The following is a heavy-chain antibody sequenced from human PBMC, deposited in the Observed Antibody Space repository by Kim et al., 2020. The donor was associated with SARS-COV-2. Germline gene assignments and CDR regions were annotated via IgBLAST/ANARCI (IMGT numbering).Heavy chain of an antibody. CDR2: K. V-gene: IGHV3-7*01. CDR3: ARGTQWEPNFDY. J-gene: IGHJ4*02. Sequence: KYYVDTVKGRFTISKDNAKNALYLQMNSLRAEDTAVYYCARGTQWEPNFDYWGQGILVTVSS. D-gene: IGHD1-26*01.